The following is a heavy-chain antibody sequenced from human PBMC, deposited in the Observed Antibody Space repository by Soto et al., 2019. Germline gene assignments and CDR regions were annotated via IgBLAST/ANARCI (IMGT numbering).Heavy chain of an antibody. V-gene: IGHV3-23*01. D-gene: IGHD3-9*01. J-gene: IGHJ4*02. Sequence: EVQLLESGGGLVQPGGSLRLSCAASGFTFSSYAMSWVRQAPGKGLEWVSAISGSGGSTYYADSVKGRFTISRDNSKNTLYLQMNSLRAEDTAVYYCASNPHYDILTGYYYWGQGTLVTVSS. CDR3: ASNPHYDILTGYYY. CDR1: GFTFSSYA. CDR2: ISGSGGST.